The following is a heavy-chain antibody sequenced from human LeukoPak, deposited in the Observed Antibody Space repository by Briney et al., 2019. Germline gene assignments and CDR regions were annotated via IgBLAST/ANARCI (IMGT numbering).Heavy chain of an antibody. Sequence: ASVKVSCKASGFTFTSFGFSWVRQAPGQGLEWMGWISAYNGNTNYAQNLQGRVTMTTDTSTSTAYMELRSLRSDDTAVYYCARVDYDFWSGYSDYWGQGTLVTVSS. D-gene: IGHD3-3*01. CDR2: ISAYNGNT. J-gene: IGHJ4*02. V-gene: IGHV1-18*01. CDR3: ARVDYDFWSGYSDY. CDR1: GFTFTSFG.